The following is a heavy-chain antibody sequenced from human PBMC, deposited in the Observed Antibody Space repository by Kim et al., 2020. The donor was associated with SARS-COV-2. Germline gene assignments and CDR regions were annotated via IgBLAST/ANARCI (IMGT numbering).Heavy chain of an antibody. Sequence: GGSLRLSCAASGFTFSSYGMHWVRQAPGKGLEWVAVISYDGSNKYYADSVKGRFTISRDNSKNTLYLQMNSLRAEDTAVYYCAKDEGLNYYDSSGYYSEGVDYWGQGTLVTVSS. CDR2: ISYDGSNK. CDR1: GFTFSSYG. V-gene: IGHV3-30*18. CDR3: AKDEGLNYYDSSGYYSEGVDY. J-gene: IGHJ4*02. D-gene: IGHD3-22*01.